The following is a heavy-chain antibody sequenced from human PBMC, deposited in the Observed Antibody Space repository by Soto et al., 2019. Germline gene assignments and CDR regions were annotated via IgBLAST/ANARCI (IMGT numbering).Heavy chain of an antibody. CDR2: INPNSGGT. CDR3: ARDRTAAAGLAFDP. J-gene: IGHJ5*02. Sequence: ASVKLSCKASGYTFTGYYIHWVRQATGQGLEWMGWINPNSGGTNYAQKFQGRVTMTRDTSISTAYMELSRLRSDDTAVYYCARDRTAAAGLAFDPWGEGTLVTVAS. CDR1: GYTFTGYY. V-gene: IGHV1-2*02. D-gene: IGHD6-13*01.